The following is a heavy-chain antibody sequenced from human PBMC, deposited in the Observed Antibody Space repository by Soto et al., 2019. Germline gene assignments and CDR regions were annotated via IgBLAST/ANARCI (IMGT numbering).Heavy chain of an antibody. CDR2: IIPIFAIS. CDR3: ARGGDYGDY. D-gene: IGHD4-17*01. CDR1: GGTFSKYP. V-gene: IGHV1-69*01. J-gene: IGHJ4*02. Sequence: QVQLVQSGAEVKKPGSSGKVSCKASGGTFSKYPISWVRQAPGQGLEWMGGIIPIFAISRYAQKFQGRITITADESTRTAYMELSSLRSDDTAVYYCARGGDYGDYWGQGTLVTVSS.